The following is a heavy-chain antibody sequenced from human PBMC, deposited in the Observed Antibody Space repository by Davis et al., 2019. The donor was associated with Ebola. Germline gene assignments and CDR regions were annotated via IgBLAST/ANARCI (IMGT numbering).Heavy chain of an antibody. D-gene: IGHD3-3*01. V-gene: IGHV3-21*01. J-gene: IGHJ6*02. CDR3: ARFGGVVIIPTYYYYGMDV. Sequence: GGSLRLSCAASGFTFSSYSMNWVRQAPGKGLEWVSSISSSSSYIYYADSVKGRFTISRDNAKNSLYLQMNSLRDEDTAVYYCARFGGVVIIPTYYYYGMDVWGQGTTVTVSS. CDR2: ISSSSSYI. CDR1: GFTFSSYS.